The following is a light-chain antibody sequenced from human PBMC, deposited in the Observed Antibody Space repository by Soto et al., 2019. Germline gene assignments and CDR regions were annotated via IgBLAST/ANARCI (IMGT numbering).Light chain of an antibody. CDR3: QQSHSNPLT. V-gene: IGKV1-39*01. CDR2: AAS. Sequence: PPSPSPSLGYRCIITCRASEKITSYLNWYQSKPGKAPRLLISAASSLQTGVPSRFSGNYSGTDFTLTISSLQPEDFATYYCQQSHSNPLTFGGGTKVDIK. J-gene: IGKJ4*01. CDR1: EKITSY.